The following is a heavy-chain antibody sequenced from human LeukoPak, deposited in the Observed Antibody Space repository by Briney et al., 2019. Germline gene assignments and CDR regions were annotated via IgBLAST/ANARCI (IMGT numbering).Heavy chain of an antibody. D-gene: IGHD6-19*01. CDR2: ISSSGSYI. J-gene: IGHJ4*02. CDR3: AKSQSGWYSFDY. V-gene: IGHV3-21*01. Sequence: KTGGSLRLSCAASGFTFTSYTMNWVRQAPGKGLEWVSDISSSGSYIDYADSVKGRFTISRDNAKNSLFLHMNSLRAEDTAVYYCAKSQSGWYSFDYWGQGTLVTVSS. CDR1: GFTFTSYT.